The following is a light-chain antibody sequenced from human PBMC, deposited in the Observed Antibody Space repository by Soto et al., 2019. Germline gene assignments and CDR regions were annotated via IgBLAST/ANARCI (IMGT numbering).Light chain of an antibody. Sequence: EIVLTQSPGTLSLSPGERATLSCRASQSVSSSYLAWYQQKPGQAPRLLIYGASSRATGIPDRFSGSGSGTDFTLSISRLEPEDFGMYYCQQYSASPRTFGQGTKLEIK. CDR3: QQYSASPRT. CDR1: QSVSSSY. J-gene: IGKJ2*01. CDR2: GAS. V-gene: IGKV3-20*01.